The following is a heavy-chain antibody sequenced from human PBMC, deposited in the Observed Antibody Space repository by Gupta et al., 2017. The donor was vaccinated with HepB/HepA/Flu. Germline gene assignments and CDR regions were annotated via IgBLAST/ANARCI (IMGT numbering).Heavy chain of an antibody. D-gene: IGHD1-26*01. J-gene: IGHJ6*02. V-gene: IGHV4-39*01. CDR2: IYYSGST. CDR3: ARRSNLYYYYGMDV. Sequence: QLQLQESGPGLVKPSETLSLTCTVSGGSISSSSSYWGWIRQPPGKGLEWIGSIYYSGSTYYNPSRKSRVTISVDTSKNQFSLKLSSVTAADTAVYYCARRSNLYYYYGMDVWGQGTTVTVSS. CDR1: GGSISSSSSY.